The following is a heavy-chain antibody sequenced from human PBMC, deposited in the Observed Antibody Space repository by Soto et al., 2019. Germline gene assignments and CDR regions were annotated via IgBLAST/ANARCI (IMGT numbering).Heavy chain of an antibody. V-gene: IGHV1-3*01. CDR1: GYTFTSYA. CDR3: ARNYYDSSGYLWNWFDL. CDR2: INAGNGNT. D-gene: IGHD3-22*01. Sequence: ASVKVSCKASGYTFTSYAMHWVRQAPGQRLEWMGWINAGNGNTKYSQKFQGRVTITRDTSASTAYMELSSLRSEDTAVYYCARNYYDSSGYLWNWFDLWAQGTLVTVSS. J-gene: IGHJ5*02.